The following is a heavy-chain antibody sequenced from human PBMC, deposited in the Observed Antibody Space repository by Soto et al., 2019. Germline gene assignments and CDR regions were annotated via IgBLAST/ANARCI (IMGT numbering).Heavy chain of an antibody. CDR3: ARMGNYYESSPDY. Sequence: EVQLSESGGGLMQPGGSLRLSCGASGFTFSDYAMTWVRQAPGKGLEWVSTITGKTGRTSYADSVKGRFTIARDDSSNTLHLQMNSLRAEDTALYYCARMGNYYESSPDYWGQGTLVTVSS. CDR2: ITGKTGRT. D-gene: IGHD3-22*01. CDR1: GFTFSDYA. V-gene: IGHV3-23*01. J-gene: IGHJ4*02.